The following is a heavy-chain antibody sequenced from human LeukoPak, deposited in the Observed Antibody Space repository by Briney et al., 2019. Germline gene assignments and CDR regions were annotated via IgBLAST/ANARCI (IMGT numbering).Heavy chain of an antibody. J-gene: IGHJ3*02. CDR3: ATTVETGDAFDI. D-gene: IGHD1-1*01. Sequence: SQTLSLTCAISGDNVSSNSAAWSWIRLSPSRGLEWLGRTYYRSKWYNDYAVSVRSRITINPDTSKNLFSLQLNSVTPEDTAEYYCATTVETGDAFDIWGPGTRVTVSS. V-gene: IGHV6-1*01. CDR2: TYYRSKWYN. CDR1: GDNVSSNSAA.